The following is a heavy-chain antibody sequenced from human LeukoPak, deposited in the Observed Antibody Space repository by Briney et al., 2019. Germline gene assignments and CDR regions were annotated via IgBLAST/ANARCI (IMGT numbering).Heavy chain of an antibody. Sequence: SETLSLTCTVSGGSISSYFWSWFRQPPGKGQEWIGYISYSGSTNYNPSLKSRITISLDTSKNQFSLKLSSVTAADTAVYYCARRRERRRTDRFDYFDYWGQGALVAVSS. J-gene: IGHJ4*02. CDR1: GGSISSYF. V-gene: IGHV4-59*08. CDR3: ARRRERRRTDRFDYFDY. D-gene: IGHD1-26*01. CDR2: ISYSGST.